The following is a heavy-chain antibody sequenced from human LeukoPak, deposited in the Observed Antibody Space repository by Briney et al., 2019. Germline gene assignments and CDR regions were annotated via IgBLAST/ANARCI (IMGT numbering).Heavy chain of an antibody. CDR1: GFTFSIYV. D-gene: IGHD1-26*01. CDR2: LSGSGTST. J-gene: IGHJ4*02. Sequence: GGSLRLSCAASGFTFSIYVMSWVRQAPGKGLEWVSGLSGSGTSTYYAASVKGRFTISRDNSKNTLYLQMNRLRAEDTAVYYCAKDMGNYYFDYWGQGTLVTVSS. CDR3: AKDMGNYYFDY. V-gene: IGHV3-23*01.